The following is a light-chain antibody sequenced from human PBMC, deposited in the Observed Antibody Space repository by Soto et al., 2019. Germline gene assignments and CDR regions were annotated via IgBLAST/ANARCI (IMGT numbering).Light chain of an antibody. J-gene: IGKJ3*01. V-gene: IGKV3-11*01. CDR2: DAS. Sequence: EIVLTQSPATLSLSPGERATLSCRASQSVSSYLAWYQQKPGQAPRLLIYDASNRATGIPARFSGSGSGTDFTLTISSLEPEDFAVYYCQQRSNWPITFGPGTNVDI. CDR3: QQRSNWPIT. CDR1: QSVSSY.